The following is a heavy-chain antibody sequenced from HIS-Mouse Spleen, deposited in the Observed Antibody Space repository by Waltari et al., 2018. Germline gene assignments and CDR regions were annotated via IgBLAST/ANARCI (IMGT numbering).Heavy chain of an antibody. D-gene: IGHD6-13*01. Sequence: QLQLQESGPGLVKPSETLSLTCTVSGGSIRSSSYYSGGVRQPPGKGLEWIGSIYYSGSTYYNPSLKSRVTISVDTSKNQFSLKLSSVTAADTAVYYCAREIPYSSSWYDWYFDLWGRGTLVTVSS. J-gene: IGHJ2*01. V-gene: IGHV4-39*07. CDR3: AREIPYSSSWYDWYFDL. CDR2: IYYSGST. CDR1: GGSIRSSSYY.